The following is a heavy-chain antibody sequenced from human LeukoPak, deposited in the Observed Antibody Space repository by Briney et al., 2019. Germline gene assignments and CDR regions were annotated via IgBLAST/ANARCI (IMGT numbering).Heavy chain of an antibody. J-gene: IGHJ6*02. CDR3: AKGIAPDYYYYGMDV. D-gene: IGHD2-15*01. V-gene: IGHV3-23*01. CDR2: ISGSGGST. CDR1: GFTFSSYS. Sequence: PGGSLRLSCAASGFTFSSYSMNWVRQAPGKGLEWVSAISGSGGSTYYADSVKGRFTISRDNSKNTLYLQMNSLRAEDTAVYYCAKGIAPDYYYYGMDVWGQGTTVTVSS.